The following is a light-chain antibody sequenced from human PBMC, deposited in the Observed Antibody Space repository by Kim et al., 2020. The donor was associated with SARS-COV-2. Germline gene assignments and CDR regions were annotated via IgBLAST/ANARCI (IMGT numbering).Light chain of an antibody. Sequence: DRSTSWYQQNPGQSPLLVIYQDTKRPSGIPERFSGSTSGNTATLTITGAQAMDEADYYCQAWDSSTLYVFGAGTKVTVL. J-gene: IGLJ1*01. V-gene: IGLV3-1*01. CDR1: DRS. CDR3: QAWDSSTLYV. CDR2: QDT.